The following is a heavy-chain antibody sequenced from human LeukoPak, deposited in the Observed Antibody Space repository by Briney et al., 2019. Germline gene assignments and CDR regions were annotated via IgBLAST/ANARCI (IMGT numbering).Heavy chain of an antibody. CDR3: ARDSADDSSGYYPFDY. Sequence: PGGSLRLSCAASGFTFSDYYMSWIRHAPGKGLEWVSYISSSGRTIYYADSVKGRFTISSDNAKNSLYLQMNSLRAEDTAVYYCARDSADDSSGYYPFDYWGQGTLVTVSS. V-gene: IGHV3-11*01. D-gene: IGHD3-22*01. CDR2: ISSSGRTI. J-gene: IGHJ4*02. CDR1: GFTFSDYY.